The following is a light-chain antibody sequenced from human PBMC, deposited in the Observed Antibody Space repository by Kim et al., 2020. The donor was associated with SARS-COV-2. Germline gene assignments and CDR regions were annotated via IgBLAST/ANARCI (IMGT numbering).Light chain of an antibody. J-gene: IGLJ2*01. Sequence: ALGQTVRSTCQGDNLRTYYASWYQQKPGQAPVLVIFGKNNRPSGIPDRFSGSSSGNTASLTITGAQAEDEADYYCKSRDSSGNLLVFGGGTKVTVL. CDR1: NLRTYY. CDR3: KSRDSSGNLLV. CDR2: GKN. V-gene: IGLV3-19*01.